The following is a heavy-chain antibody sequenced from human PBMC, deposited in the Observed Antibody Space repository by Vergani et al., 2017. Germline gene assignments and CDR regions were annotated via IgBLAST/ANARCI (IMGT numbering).Heavy chain of an antibody. J-gene: IGHJ4*02. D-gene: IGHD3-3*01. Sequence: EVQLLESGGGLVQPGGSLRLSCAASGFTFGSYSMNWVRQAPGKGLEWVSSISSSSSYIYYADSVKGRFTISRDNAKNSLYLQMNSLRAEDTAVYYCASPSIFGVTDYWGQGTLVTVSS. CDR3: ASPSIFGVTDY. V-gene: IGHV3-21*01. CDR2: ISSSSSYI. CDR1: GFTFGSYS.